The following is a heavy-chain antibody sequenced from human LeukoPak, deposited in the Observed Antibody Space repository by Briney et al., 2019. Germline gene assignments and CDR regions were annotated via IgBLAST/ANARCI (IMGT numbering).Heavy chain of an antibody. V-gene: IGHV4-59*01. CDR1: GGSISSYY. CDR3: AMVVVPPNWFDP. CDR2: IYYSGNT. Sequence: SETLSLTCTVSGGSISSYYWSWIRQPPGKGLEWIGYIYYSGNTNYNPSLKSRVTISVDTSKNQFSLKLSSVTAADTAVYYCAMVVVPPNWFDPWGQGTLVTVSS. D-gene: IGHD2-15*01. J-gene: IGHJ5*02.